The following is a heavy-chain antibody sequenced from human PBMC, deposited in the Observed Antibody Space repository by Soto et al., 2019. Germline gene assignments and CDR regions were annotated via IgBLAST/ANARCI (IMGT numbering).Heavy chain of an antibody. CDR1: GGSFTSNNW. V-gene: IGHV4-4*02. D-gene: IGHD6-19*01. CDR2: IYRTGGT. Sequence: SETLSLTCAVSGGSFTSNNWWTWVRQPPGQGLEWIGEIYRTGGTNYNPSLKSRVTISLDKSENQFSLRLSSVTAADTAVYFCARSVAVPGAHIDYWGQGTQVTVSS. CDR3: ARSVAVPGAHIDY. J-gene: IGHJ4*02.